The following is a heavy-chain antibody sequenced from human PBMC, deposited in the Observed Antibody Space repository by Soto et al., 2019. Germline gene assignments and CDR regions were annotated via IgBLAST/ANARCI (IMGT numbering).Heavy chain of an antibody. D-gene: IGHD5-18*01. CDR1: GYTFTSYD. Sequence: ASVKVSCKASGYTFTSYDINWVRQATGQGLEWMGWMNPNSRNTGYAQKSQGRVTMTRNTSISTAYMELSSLRSEDTAVYYCARGPDTAMAIFDYYYGMDLWRQATTVIVS. J-gene: IGHJ6*01. V-gene: IGHV1-8*01. CDR2: MNPNSRNT. CDR3: ARGPDTAMAIFDYYYGMDL.